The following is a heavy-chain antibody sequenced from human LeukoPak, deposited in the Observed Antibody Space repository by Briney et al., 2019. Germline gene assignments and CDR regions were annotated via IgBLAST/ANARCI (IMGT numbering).Heavy chain of an antibody. Sequence: GGSLRLSCAASGFTFSSYGMHWVRQAPGKGPEWVALIWYDGSNKYYADSVKGRFTISRDNSKNTLYLQMNSLRAEDTAVYYCARDTNYYFDYWGQGTLVTVSA. V-gene: IGHV3-33*01. D-gene: IGHD1-7*01. CDR3: ARDTNYYFDY. CDR1: GFTFSSYG. CDR2: IWYDGSNK. J-gene: IGHJ4*02.